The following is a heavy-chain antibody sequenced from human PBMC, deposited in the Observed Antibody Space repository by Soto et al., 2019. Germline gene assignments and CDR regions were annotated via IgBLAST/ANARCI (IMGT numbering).Heavy chain of an antibody. CDR1: GFTFSNAW. D-gene: IGHD3-22*01. CDR2: IKSKTDGGTT. V-gene: IGHV3-15*07. J-gene: IGHJ3*02. Sequence: GGSLRLSCAASGFTFSNAWMNWVRQAPGKGLEWVGRIKSKTDGGTTDYAAPVKGRFTISRDDSKNTLYLQMNSLKTEDTAVYYCTTRIVVVTHLLADSAFDIWGQGTMVTVSS. CDR3: TTRIVVVTHLLADSAFDI.